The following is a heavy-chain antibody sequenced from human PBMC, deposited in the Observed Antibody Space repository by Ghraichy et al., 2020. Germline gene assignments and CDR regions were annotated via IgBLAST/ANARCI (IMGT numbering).Heavy chain of an antibody. D-gene: IGHD6-13*01. CDR2: INHSGST. J-gene: IGHJ4*02. Sequence: SETLSLTCAVYGGSFSGYYWSWIRQPPGKGLEWIGEINHSGSTNYNPSLKSRVTISVDTSKNQFSLKLSSVTAADTAVYYCARLVWSGYSKNRYSSSWHFDYWGQGTLVSVSS. CDR1: GGSFSGYY. CDR3: ARLVWSGYSKNRYSSSWHFDY. V-gene: IGHV4-34*01.